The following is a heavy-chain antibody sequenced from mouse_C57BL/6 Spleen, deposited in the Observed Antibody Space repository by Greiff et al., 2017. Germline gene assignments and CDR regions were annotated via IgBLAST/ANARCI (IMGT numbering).Heavy chain of an antibody. J-gene: IGHJ4*01. CDR1: GYTFTDYY. D-gene: IGHD1-1*01. CDR2: INPNNGGT. Sequence: VQLKQSGPELVKPGASVKISCKASGYTFTDYYMNWVKQSHGKSLEWIGDINPNNGGTSYNQKFKGKATLTVDKSSSTAYMELRSLTSEDSAVYYCARYYGSSYPYAMDYWGQGTSVTVSS. V-gene: IGHV1-26*01. CDR3: ARYYGSSYPYAMDY.